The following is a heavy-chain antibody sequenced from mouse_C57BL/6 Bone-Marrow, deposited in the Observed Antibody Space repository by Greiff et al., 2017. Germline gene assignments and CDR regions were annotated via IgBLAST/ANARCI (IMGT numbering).Heavy chain of an antibody. V-gene: IGHV1-81*01. CDR3: ARFYYVYGGWFAY. CDR1: GYTFTSYG. J-gene: IGHJ3*01. Sequence: VQLQQSGAELARPGASVKLSRKASGYTFTSYGISWVKQRTGQGLAWIGEICPRSGNTYYNEKLTGKATLTTDKSSSTAYMELRFLTSEDSAVYFCARFYYVYGGWFAYWGPGTLVTVAA. D-gene: IGHD2-2*01. CDR2: ICPRSGNT.